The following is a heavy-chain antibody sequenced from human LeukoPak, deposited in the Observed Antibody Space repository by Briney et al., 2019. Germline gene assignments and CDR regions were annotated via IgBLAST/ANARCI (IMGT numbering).Heavy chain of an antibody. CDR2: IYYSGST. Sequence: PSETLSLTCTVSGGSTSSSSYYWGWIRQPPGKGLEWIGTIYYSGSTNYNPSLKSRVTISVDTSKNQFSLKLNSVTAADTAVYYCAKHESLIAFDIWGQGTMVTVSS. V-gene: IGHV4-39*01. CDR1: GGSTSSSSYY. CDR3: AKHESLIAFDI. J-gene: IGHJ3*02.